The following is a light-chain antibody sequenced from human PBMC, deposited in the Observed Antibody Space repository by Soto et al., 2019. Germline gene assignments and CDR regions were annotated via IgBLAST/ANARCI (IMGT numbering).Light chain of an antibody. CDR2: EVT. CDR3: SSFATSGTPVI. V-gene: IGLV2-14*01. Sequence: QSALTQPASGSGSPGQSITISCTGTNNDVGAYPYVSWYQQHPGTAPKLSIYEVTNRPSGISDRFSGSKSGNTASLTISGLQAEDQSDYYCSSFATSGTPVIFGGGTKLTVL. J-gene: IGLJ2*01. CDR1: NNDVGAYPY.